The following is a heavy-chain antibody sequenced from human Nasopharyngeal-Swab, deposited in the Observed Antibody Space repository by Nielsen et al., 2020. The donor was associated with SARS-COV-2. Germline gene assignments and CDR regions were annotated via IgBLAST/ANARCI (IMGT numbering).Heavy chain of an antibody. V-gene: IGHV6-1*01. CDR3: ARARGAYGDYYYYYYTDV. CDR2: TYYRSKWYN. D-gene: IGHD4-17*01. CDR1: GARVSRTSPP. J-gene: IGHJ6*03. Sequence: LRLSCAISGARVSRTSPPWTWSRQSHSEGLGGLGRTYYRSKWYNDYAVSVKSRITINPDTSKNQFSLHLNSVTPEDTAVYYCARARGAYGDYYYYYYTDVWGKGTTVTVSS.